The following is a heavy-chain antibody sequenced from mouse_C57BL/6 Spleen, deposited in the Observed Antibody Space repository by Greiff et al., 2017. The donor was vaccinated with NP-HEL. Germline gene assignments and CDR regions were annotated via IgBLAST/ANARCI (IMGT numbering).Heavy chain of an antibody. J-gene: IGHJ3*01. Sequence: VQLQQSGAELVKPGASVKMSCKASGYTFTSYWITWVKQRPGQGLEWIGDIYPGSGSINYNEKFKSKATLTVDTSSSTAYMQLSSLTSEDSAVYYCARKGGCYDGYTWFAYWGQGTLVTVSA. CDR2: IYPGSGSI. V-gene: IGHV1-55*01. CDR3: ARKGGCYDGYTWFAY. D-gene: IGHD2-3*01. CDR1: GYTFTSYW.